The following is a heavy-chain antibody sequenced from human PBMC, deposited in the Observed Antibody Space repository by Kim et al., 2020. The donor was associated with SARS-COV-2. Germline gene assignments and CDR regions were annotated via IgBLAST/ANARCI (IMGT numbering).Heavy chain of an antibody. D-gene: IGHD1-26*01. J-gene: IGHJ4*02. CDR2: ISGSGGST. V-gene: IGHV3-23*01. CDR1: GFTFSSYA. CDR3: AKDRGWMYSGSYYGGVEFDY. Sequence: GGSLRLSCAASGFTFSSYAMSWVRQAPGKGLEWVSAISGSGGSTYYADSVKGRFTISRDNSKNTLYLQMNSLRAEDTAVYYCAKDRGWMYSGSYYGGVEFDYWGQGTLVTVSS.